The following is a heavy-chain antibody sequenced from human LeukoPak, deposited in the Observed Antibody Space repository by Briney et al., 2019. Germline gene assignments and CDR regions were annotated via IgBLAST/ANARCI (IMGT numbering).Heavy chain of an antibody. J-gene: IGHJ3*02. D-gene: IGHD6-19*01. CDR1: GYTFTSYG. V-gene: IGHV1-18*01. CDR2: ISAYNGYT. CDR3: ERPGWYELPRYAFDI. Sequence: ASVKVSCKASGYTFTSYGISWVRQAPGQGLEWMGWISAYNGYTNYAQKLQGRVTITTDTSTSTAYMELRSPRSDDTAVYYCERPGWYELPRYAFDIWGQGTMVTVSS.